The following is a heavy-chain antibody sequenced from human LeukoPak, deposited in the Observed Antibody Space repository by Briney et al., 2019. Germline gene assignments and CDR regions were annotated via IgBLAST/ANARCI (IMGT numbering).Heavy chain of an antibody. D-gene: IGHD6-19*01. Sequence: GVSLRLSCSASGFTFSGYAIHWVRQAPGKGLEYVSAISTNGGSTYYADSVKGRFTISRDNSKNTLYLQMSSLRAEDTAVYYCMKVAVAGTFNDAFDIWGQGTLVTVSS. CDR3: MKVAVAGTFNDAFDI. V-gene: IGHV3-64D*09. CDR2: ISTNGGST. J-gene: IGHJ3*02. CDR1: GFTFSGYA.